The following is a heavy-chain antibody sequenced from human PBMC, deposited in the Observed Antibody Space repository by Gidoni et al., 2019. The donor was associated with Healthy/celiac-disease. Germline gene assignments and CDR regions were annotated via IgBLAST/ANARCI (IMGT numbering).Heavy chain of an antibody. CDR3: ARALTICGVVPQFDP. CDR2: IYHSGST. CDR1: GSSSSRGGYP. J-gene: IGHJ5*02. Sequence: LQLQESGSGLVKPSQTLSPTCAVSGSSSSRGGYPCCWIRQPPGKGREWIGYIYHSGSTYYNPSLKSRATISVDRSKNQFSLKLSSVTAADTAVYYCARALTICGVVPQFDPWGQGTLVTVSS. D-gene: IGHD3-3*01. V-gene: IGHV4-30-2*01.